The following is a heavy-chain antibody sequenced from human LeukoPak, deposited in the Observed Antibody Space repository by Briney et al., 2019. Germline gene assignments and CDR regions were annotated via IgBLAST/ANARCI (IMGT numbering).Heavy chain of an antibody. J-gene: IGHJ4*02. D-gene: IGHD1-20*01. CDR2: IYTSGST. V-gene: IGHV4-61*02. Sequence: SQTLSLTCTVSGGSISSGSYYWSWIRQPAGKGLEWIGRIYTSGSTNYNPSPKSRVTISVDTSKNQFSLKLSSVTAADTAVYYCARESGVNWNLGYWGQGTLVTVSS. CDR1: GGSISSGSYY. CDR3: ARESGVNWNLGY.